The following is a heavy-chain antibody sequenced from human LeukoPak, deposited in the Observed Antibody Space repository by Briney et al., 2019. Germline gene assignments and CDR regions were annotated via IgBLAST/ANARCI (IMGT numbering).Heavy chain of an antibody. CDR1: GGSISSYY. CDR2: IYYSGST. CDR3: AKGEVAVVAASPEY. J-gene: IGHJ4*02. Sequence: TSETLSLTCTVSGGSISSYYWSWIRQPPGKGLEWIGYIYYSGSTNYNPSLKSRVTISVDTSKNQFSLKLSSVTAADTAVYYCAKGEVAVVAASPEYWGQGTLVTVSS. V-gene: IGHV4-59*01. D-gene: IGHD2-15*01.